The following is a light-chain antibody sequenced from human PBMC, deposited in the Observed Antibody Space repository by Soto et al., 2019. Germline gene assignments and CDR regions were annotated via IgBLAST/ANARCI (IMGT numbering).Light chain of an antibody. CDR3: QQYGSSPPYT. CDR1: QSVSGSY. CDR2: GSS. J-gene: IGKJ2*01. Sequence: EIVLTQSPGTLSLSPGERATLSCRASQSVSGSYLAWYQQKPGQSPRLLIYGSSDRATGIPDRFSGGGSGTDVTLTISRVEPEDFAVYYCQQYGSSPPYTFGQGTKLEIK. V-gene: IGKV3-20*01.